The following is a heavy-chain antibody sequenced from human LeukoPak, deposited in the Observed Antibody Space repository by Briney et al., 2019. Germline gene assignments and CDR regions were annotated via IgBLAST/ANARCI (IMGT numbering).Heavy chain of an antibody. V-gene: IGHV5-51*01. J-gene: IGHJ4*02. CDR2: IYPGDSDI. D-gene: IGHD1-26*01. CDR1: GYSFSNYW. Sequence: GESLKISCKGSGYSFSNYWIGWVRQMPGKGLEWMGIIYPGDSDITYSPSFQGQVTISADKSITTACLQWSSLKASDTAMYYCARQSDGGGSYPGYWGQGTLVTVSS. CDR3: ARQSDGGGSYPGY.